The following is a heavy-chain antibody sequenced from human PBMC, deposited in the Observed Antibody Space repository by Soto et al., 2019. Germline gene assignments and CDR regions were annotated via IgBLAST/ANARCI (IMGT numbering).Heavy chain of an antibody. J-gene: IGHJ4*02. Sequence: QLQLQESGPGLVKPSETLSLTCTVSGGSISSSSYYWGWIRQPPGKGLEWIGGIYYSGSTYYNPSLQRRVTIPVDASKNQFSLKLSSVTAADTAVYYCARQSGVDERYCSGGSCYPSDYFDYWGQGTLVTVSS. V-gene: IGHV4-39*01. D-gene: IGHD2-15*01. CDR2: IYYSGST. CDR1: GGSISSSSYY. CDR3: ARQSGVDERYCSGGSCYPSDYFDY.